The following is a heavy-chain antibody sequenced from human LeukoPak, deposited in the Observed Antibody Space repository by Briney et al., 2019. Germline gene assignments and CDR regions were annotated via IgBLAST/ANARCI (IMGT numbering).Heavy chain of an antibody. D-gene: IGHD4-23*01. CDR1: GFTLSTYW. Sequence: PGGSLRLSCAASGFTLSTYWMHWVRQAPGKGLAWVSNIYAHGTNTTYADSVKGRFTISRDSAKNTVFLQMNSLRAEDTAVYYCAAYGDNSDFAYWGQGTLVTVSS. CDR2: IYAHGTNT. V-gene: IGHV3-74*01. CDR3: AAYGDNSDFAY. J-gene: IGHJ4*02.